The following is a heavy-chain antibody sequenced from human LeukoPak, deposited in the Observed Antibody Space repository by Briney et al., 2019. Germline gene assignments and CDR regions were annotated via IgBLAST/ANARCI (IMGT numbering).Heavy chain of an antibody. Sequence: GGSLRLSCAASGLTVSSNYMSWVRQAPGKGLEWVSVIYSGGSTYYADSVKGRFTISRDNSKNTLYLQMNSLRAEDTAVYYCARSGYYDKASDYWGQGTLVTVSS. D-gene: IGHD3-22*01. CDR3: ARSGYYDKASDY. CDR1: GLTVSSNY. J-gene: IGHJ4*02. CDR2: IYSGGST. V-gene: IGHV3-53*01.